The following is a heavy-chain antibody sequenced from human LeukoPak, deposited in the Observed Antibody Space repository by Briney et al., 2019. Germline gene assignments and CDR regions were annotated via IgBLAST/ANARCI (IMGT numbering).Heavy chain of an antibody. CDR2: ISGSGVTT. D-gene: IGHD2/OR15-2a*01. Sequence: GGSLRLPCAASGFTFSSYAMSWVRQAPGKGLEWVSVISGSGVTTYYADSVKGRFTIPRDHSKNTLCLQMNSLRAEDTAVYHCAKGYFDHVWSALDIWGHGTMVTVSS. CDR1: GFTFSSYA. J-gene: IGHJ3*02. CDR3: AKGYFDHVWSALDI. V-gene: IGHV3-23*01.